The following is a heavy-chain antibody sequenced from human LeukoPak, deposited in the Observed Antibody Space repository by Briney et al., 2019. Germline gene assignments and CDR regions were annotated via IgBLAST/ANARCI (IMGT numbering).Heavy chain of an antibody. V-gene: IGHV5-51*01. CDR3: ARRNFDWRFFDY. J-gene: IGHJ4*02. Sequence: GESLKISCQASGYSFNIYWIGWVRQMPGKGLEWMGIIYPGDSHTTYSPSFQGQVTISVDKSISTAYLQWSSLKASDTAMYYCARRNFDWRFFDYWGQGTLVTVYS. CDR1: GYSFNIYW. CDR2: IYPGDSHT. D-gene: IGHD3-9*01.